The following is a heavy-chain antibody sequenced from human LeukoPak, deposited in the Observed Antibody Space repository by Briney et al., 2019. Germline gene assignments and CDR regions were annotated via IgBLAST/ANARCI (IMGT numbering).Heavy chain of an antibody. D-gene: IGHD3-22*01. CDR2: IYYSGST. J-gene: IGHJ4*02. CDR3: ARVSPDYDSSGYWVYFDY. V-gene: IGHV4-30-4*08. CDR1: GGSISSGDYY. Sequence: PSETLSLTCTVSGGSISSGDYYWSWIRQPPGKGLEWIGYIYYSGSTYYNPSLKSRVTISVDTSKNQFSLKLSSVTAADTAVYYCARVSPDYDSSGYWVYFDYWGQGTLVTVSS.